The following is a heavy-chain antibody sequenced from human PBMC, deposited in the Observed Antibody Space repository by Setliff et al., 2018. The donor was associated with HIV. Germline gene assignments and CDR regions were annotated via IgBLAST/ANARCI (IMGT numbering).Heavy chain of an antibody. J-gene: IGHJ4*02. V-gene: IGHV1-8*02. CDR3: TRGNTARFGEFYY. CDR1: GYTFINYD. D-gene: IGHD3-10*01. CDR2: VTPSSGNT. Sequence: ASVKVSCKASGYTFINYDINWLRQASGQGLEWMGWVTPSSGNTGYAQKFQGRVTMTRDTSISTAYLELNNLKSEDTAVYYRTRGNTARFGEFYYWGQGALVTVSS.